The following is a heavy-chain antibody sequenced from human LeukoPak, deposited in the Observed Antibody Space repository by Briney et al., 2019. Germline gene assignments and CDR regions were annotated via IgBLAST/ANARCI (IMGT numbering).Heavy chain of an antibody. J-gene: IGHJ4*02. Sequence: GGSLRLSCAASGFTFSSYAMSWVRQAPGKGLEWVSAVSGSGATTYYADSVKGRFTISRDNSKNTLYLQMNSLRAEDTAVYYCAKDQTDSSGTFDYWGQGTLVTVSS. CDR1: GFTFSSYA. CDR2: VSGSGATT. D-gene: IGHD3-22*01. V-gene: IGHV3-23*01. CDR3: AKDQTDSSGTFDY.